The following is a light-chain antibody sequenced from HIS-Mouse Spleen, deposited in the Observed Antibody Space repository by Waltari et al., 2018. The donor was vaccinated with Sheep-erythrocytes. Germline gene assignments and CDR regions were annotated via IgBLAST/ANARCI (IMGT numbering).Light chain of an antibody. CDR1: SSDVGGYNY. Sequence: QSALTQPRSVSGSPGQSVTISCTGTSSDVGGYNYVSWYQQHPGKAPKLMIYDVSKRPSRLPDRFSCSRSGNTASRTISGLQAEDEADYYCCSYAGSYNHVFATGTKVTVL. J-gene: IGLJ1*01. V-gene: IGLV2-11*01. CDR2: DVS. CDR3: CSYAGSYNHV.